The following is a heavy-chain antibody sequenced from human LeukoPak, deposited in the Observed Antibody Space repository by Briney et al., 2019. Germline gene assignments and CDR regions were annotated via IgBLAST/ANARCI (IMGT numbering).Heavy chain of an antibody. CDR2: IWYDGSNK. V-gene: IGHV3-33*01. CDR3: ARTGYDSSGYLSSFDY. CDR1: GFTFSSYG. D-gene: IGHD3-22*01. Sequence: PGGSLRLSCAASGFTFSSYGMHWVRQAPGKGLEWVAVIWYDGSNKYYADSVKGRFTISRDNSKNTLYLQMNSLRAEDTAVYYCARTGYDSSGYLSSFDYWGQGTLVTVSS. J-gene: IGHJ4*02.